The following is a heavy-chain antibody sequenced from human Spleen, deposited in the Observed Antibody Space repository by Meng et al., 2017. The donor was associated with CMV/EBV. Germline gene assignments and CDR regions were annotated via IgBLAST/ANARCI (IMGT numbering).Heavy chain of an antibody. J-gene: IGHJ4*02. D-gene: IGHD4-11*01. V-gene: IGHV4-39*02. CDR2: IYYSGST. CDR3: ARENSNYPYFDY. CDR1: GGSISSSSYY. Sequence: SETLSLTCTVSGGSISSSSYYWGWIRQPPGKGLEWIGSIYYSGSTYYNPSLKSRVTISVDTSKNQFSLKLSSVTAADTAVYYCARENSNYPYFDYWGQGTLVTVSS.